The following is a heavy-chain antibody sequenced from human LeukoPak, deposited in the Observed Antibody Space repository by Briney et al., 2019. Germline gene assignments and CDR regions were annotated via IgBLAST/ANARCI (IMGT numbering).Heavy chain of an antibody. CDR1: GFTFSDYY. V-gene: IGHV3-11*06. D-gene: IGHD3-3*01. J-gene: IGHJ3*02. CDR3: ARTYDFGRGPPGDAFDN. Sequence: PGGSLRLSCAASGFTFSDYYMSWIRQAPGKGLEWVSYIDARSGITYYADSVQGRFTISRDNAKESVFLQMNRLRVDDTAVYYCARTYDFGRGPPGDAFDNWGQGTPVAVSS. CDR2: IDARSGIT.